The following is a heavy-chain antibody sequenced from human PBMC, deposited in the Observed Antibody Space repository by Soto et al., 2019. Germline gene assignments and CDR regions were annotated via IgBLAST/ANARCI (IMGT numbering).Heavy chain of an antibody. V-gene: IGHV4-59*01. D-gene: IGHD2-15*01. CDR3: ARDKYCSGASCRKNWFDP. Sequence: SETLSLTCTVSGGSISSSYWGWIRQPPGKGLEWLAYIYDDGSANYNPSLKSRATISLDMSKNQFSLKLTSVTAADTAVYYCARDKYCSGASCRKNWFDPWGQGTLVTVSS. CDR1: GGSISSSY. J-gene: IGHJ5*02. CDR2: IYDDGSA.